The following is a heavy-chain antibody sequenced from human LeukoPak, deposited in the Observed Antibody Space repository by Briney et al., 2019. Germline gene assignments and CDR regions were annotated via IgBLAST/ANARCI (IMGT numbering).Heavy chain of an antibody. CDR1: GFTFSDHY. D-gene: IGHD1-26*01. J-gene: IGHJ6*03. V-gene: IGHV3-72*01. CDR3: ARDRGSEGWELLGGYYYYYMDV. CDR2: TRNKANSYTT. Sequence: GGSLRLSCAASGFTFSDHYMDWVRQAPGKGLEWVGRTRNKANSYTTEYAASVRGRFTISRDDSKNSLYLQMNSLKTEDTAVYYCARDRGSEGWELLGGYYYYYMDVWGKGTTVTVSS.